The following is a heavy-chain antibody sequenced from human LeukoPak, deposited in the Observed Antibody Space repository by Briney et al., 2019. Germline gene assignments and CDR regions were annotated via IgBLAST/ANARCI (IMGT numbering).Heavy chain of an antibody. V-gene: IGHV1-2*02. Sequence: GASVKVSCKASGGTFSNFAIFWVRQAPGQGLEWMGWINPNSGGTNYAQKFQGRVTMTRDTSISTAYMELSRLRSDDTAVYYCARVIAAAGRSAFDIWGQGTMVTVSS. J-gene: IGHJ3*02. CDR3: ARVIAAAGRSAFDI. D-gene: IGHD6-13*01. CDR2: INPNSGGT. CDR1: GGTFSNFA.